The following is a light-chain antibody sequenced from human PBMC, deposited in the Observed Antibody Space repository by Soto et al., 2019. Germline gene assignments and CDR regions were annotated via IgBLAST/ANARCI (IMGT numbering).Light chain of an antibody. CDR3: QVWDGLSDHVI. V-gene: IGLV3-21*02. CDR1: NIESKS. Sequence: SYVLTQPPSVSVAPGQTARITCGGNNIESKSVHWYQQRPGQAPVLVVHDDSDRPSGIPERISGSNSGNTATLTISRVEAGDEAEYYCQVWDGLSDHVIFGGGTKVTVL. J-gene: IGLJ2*01. CDR2: DDS.